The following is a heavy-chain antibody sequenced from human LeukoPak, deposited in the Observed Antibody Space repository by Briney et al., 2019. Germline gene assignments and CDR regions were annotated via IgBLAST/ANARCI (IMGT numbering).Heavy chain of an antibody. CDR3: AKDSGGYWGWIDP. CDR2: SSYDGTEN. CDR1: GFTFSSFG. J-gene: IGHJ5*02. Sequence: GGSLRLSCIGSGFTFSSFGMHWVRQAPGKGLEWVAVSSYDGTENYYGDSVKDRFFISRDNSKNTLYLQMSSLRDEDTAVYYCAKDSGGYWGWIDPWGQGTLVTVSS. V-gene: IGHV3-30*18. D-gene: IGHD2-15*01.